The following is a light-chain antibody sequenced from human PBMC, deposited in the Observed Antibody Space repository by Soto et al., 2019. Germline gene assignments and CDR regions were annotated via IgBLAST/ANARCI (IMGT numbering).Light chain of an antibody. CDR3: YTHAGGSTYL. Sequence: QSALTQPASVSGSPGQSITISCTGTSSDVGSYSLLSWYQHHPGKAPKLIIYEDIKGPSGVSNRFSGSKSGNTASLRISGLQAEDEADYYCYTHAGGSTYLFGTRTKLTVL. CDR1: SSDVGSYSL. J-gene: IGLJ1*01. CDR2: EDI. V-gene: IGLV2-23*01.